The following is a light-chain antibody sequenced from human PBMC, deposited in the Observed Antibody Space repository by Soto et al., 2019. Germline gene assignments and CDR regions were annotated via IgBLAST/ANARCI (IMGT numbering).Light chain of an antibody. CDR1: SSNSGINA. V-gene: IGLV1-44*01. CDR3: ASWDDSLNGLR. Sequence: QSALCQPPSASGTPGQRVTISCSGSSSNSGINAVNWYQQLPGTAPMHLMYHNNQRHTRGPDRVSGSKSGTSAALAISGLQSEDEADYYCASWDDSLNGLRFGTGTKVTVL. CDR2: HNN. J-gene: IGLJ1*01.